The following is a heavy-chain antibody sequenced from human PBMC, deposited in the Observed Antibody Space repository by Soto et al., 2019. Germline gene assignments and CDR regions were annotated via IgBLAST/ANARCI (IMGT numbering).Heavy chain of an antibody. CDR2: MNPNSGNT. J-gene: IGHJ5*02. CDR1: GYTFTSYH. D-gene: IGHD6-6*01. Sequence: ASVKVSCKGSGYTFTSYHINWVRQATGQGLEWMGWMNPNSGNTGYAQTLQGRETMTWDTSISTAYLDLSSLRFEDTAMYYCARGHISSTKNWLDPWGQGTLVTVSS. CDR3: ARGHISSTKNWLDP. V-gene: IGHV1-8*01.